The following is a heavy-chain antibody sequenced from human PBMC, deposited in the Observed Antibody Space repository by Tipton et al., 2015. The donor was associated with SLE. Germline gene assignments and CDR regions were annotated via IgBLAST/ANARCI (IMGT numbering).Heavy chain of an antibody. CDR2: IYYSGST. CDR1: GGSISSYY. Sequence: LRLSCTVSGGSISSYYWSWIRQPPGKGLEWIGYIYYSGSTNYNPSLKSRVTISVDTSKNQFSLKLSSVTAADTAVYYCASGLGGNSGAFVIWGQGTMVTVSS. D-gene: IGHD4-23*01. CDR3: ASGLGGNSGAFVI. J-gene: IGHJ3*02. V-gene: IGHV4-59*01.